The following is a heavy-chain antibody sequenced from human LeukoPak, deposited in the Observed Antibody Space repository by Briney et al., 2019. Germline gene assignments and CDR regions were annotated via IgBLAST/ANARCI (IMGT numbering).Heavy chain of an antibody. CDR2: IRWNSGSI. CDR3: AKDLGDSSGFDY. J-gene: IGHJ4*02. D-gene: IGHD6-19*01. Sequence: GGSLRLSCAASGFTFDDYAMHWVRQAAGKGLEWVSGIRWNSGSIGYADSEKGRFTISRDNSKNSQYLQMNSLRAEDTALYYCAKDLGDSSGFDYWGQGTLVTVSS. V-gene: IGHV3-9*01. CDR1: GFTFDDYA.